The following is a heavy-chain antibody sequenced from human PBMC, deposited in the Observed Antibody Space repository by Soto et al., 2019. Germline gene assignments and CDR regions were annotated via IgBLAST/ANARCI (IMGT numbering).Heavy chain of an antibody. V-gene: IGHV1-69*06. J-gene: IGHJ5*02. CDR1: GRACVRDA. Sequence: GTPVKVSCKASGRACVRDAMTWVRQDHGQGLEWVGRIIPIFGTTNYAQNLQGRVTISADKSTLTSYMELHSLTSDDTALYYCARDRTDSGYYTNWLDPWGEGTQVTVSS. CDR3: ARDRTDSGYYTNWLDP. CDR2: IIPIFGTT. D-gene: IGHD3-22*01.